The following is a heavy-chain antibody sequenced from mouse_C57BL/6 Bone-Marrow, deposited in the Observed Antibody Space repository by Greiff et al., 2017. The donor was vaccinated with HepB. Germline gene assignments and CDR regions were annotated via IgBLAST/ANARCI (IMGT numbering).Heavy chain of an antibody. CDR2: ISYDGSN. J-gene: IGHJ4*01. D-gene: IGHD1-1*01. CDR3: ARDFESITTVPHYAMDY. CDR1: GYSITSGYY. V-gene: IGHV3-6*01. Sequence: DVQLQESGPGLVKPSQSLSLTCSVTGYSITSGYYWNWIRQFPGNKLEWMGYISYDGSNNYNPSLKNRISITRDTSKNQFFLKLNSVTTEDTATYYCARDFESITTVPHYAMDYWGQGTSVTVSS.